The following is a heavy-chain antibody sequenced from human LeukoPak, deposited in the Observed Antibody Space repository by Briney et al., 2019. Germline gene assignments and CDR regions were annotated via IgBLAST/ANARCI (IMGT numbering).Heavy chain of an antibody. V-gene: IGHV3-30*02. J-gene: IGHJ6*03. CDR1: GFTFIRYG. D-gene: IGHD2-8*01. CDR3: ARGVLRGLDYFYMDV. Sequence: PGGSLRLSCTASGFTFIRYGMHWVRQAPGKGLEWVAFIRNDGTDRYYADSVQGRFTISRDSSKNTLFLQMKSLRADDTAVYYSARGVLRGLDYFYMDVWGNGTTVTVSS. CDR2: IRNDGTDR.